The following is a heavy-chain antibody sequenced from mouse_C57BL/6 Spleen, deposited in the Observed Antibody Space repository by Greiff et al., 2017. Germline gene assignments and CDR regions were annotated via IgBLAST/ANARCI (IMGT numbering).Heavy chain of an antibody. J-gene: IGHJ3*01. V-gene: IGHV1-55*01. CDR2: IYPGSGST. CDR3: ARTGGYPAWFAD. Sequence: QVQLQQPGAELVKPGASVKMSCKASGYTFTSYWITWVKQRPGQGLEWIGDIYPGSGSTNYNEKFKSKATLTVDTSSSTAYMQLSSLTSEDSAVFYCARTGGYPAWFADWGKGTLVTVSA. D-gene: IGHD2-14*01. CDR1: GYTFTSYW.